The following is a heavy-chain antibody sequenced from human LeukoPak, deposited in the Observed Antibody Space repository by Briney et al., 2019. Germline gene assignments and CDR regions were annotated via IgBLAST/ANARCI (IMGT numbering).Heavy chain of an antibody. CDR1: GGSISSGDYY. J-gene: IGHJ5*02. CDR3: ARDDLHSGFDP. CDR2: IYYSGST. Sequence: SENLSLTCTVSGGSISSGDYYWSWIRQPPGKGLEWIGYIYYSGSTYYNPSLKSRVTISVDTSKNQFSLKLSSVTAADTAVYYCARDDLHSGFDPWGQGTLVTVSS. D-gene: IGHD3-10*01. V-gene: IGHV4-30-4*08.